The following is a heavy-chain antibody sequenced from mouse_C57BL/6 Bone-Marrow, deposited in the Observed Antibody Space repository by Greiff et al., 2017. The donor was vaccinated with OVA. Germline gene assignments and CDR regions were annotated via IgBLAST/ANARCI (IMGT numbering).Heavy chain of an antibody. CDR3: ARNGGYYPFYYAMDY. CDR1: GFSLTSYG. V-gene: IGHV2-2*01. CDR2: IWSGGST. Sequence: QVQLKESGPGLVQPSQSLSITCTVSGFSLTSYGVHWVRQSPGQGLEWLGVIWSGGSTDYNAAFISRLSISKDKSKSQVFFKMNSLQADDTAIYYCARNGGYYPFYYAMDYWGQGTSVTVSS. D-gene: IGHD2-3*01. J-gene: IGHJ4*01.